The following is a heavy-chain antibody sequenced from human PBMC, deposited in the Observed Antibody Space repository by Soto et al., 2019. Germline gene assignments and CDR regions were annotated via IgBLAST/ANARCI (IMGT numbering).Heavy chain of an antibody. V-gene: IGHV4-4*01. CDR2: IYHSGRT. J-gene: IGHJ5*02. Sequence: QVQLQESGPGVVRPSGTLSLICLVSGVSISSDNRWNWVRHPPGKGLEWIGEIYHSGRTNYNQSLRSRVTISADKSKNLFSLKLNAVAAADPAAYCCARRAPLYFGEYWFDRWGQGTLVTVSS. D-gene: IGHD3-10*01. CDR3: ARRAPLYFGEYWFDR. CDR1: GVSISSDNR.